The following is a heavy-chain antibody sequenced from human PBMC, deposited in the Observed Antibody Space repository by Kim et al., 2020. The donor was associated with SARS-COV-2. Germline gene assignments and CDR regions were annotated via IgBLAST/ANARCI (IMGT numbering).Heavy chain of an antibody. CDR1: GYTFTSYA. Sequence: ASVKVSCKASGYTFTSYAMNWVRQAPGQGLEWMGWINTNTGNPTYAQGFTGRFVFSLDTSVSTAYLQISSLKAEDTAVYYCARGSRGVRGVIIDLLCYYGMDVWGQGTTVTVSS. D-gene: IGHD3-10*01. V-gene: IGHV7-4-1*02. CDR2: INTNTGNP. J-gene: IGHJ6*02. CDR3: ARGSRGVRGVIIDLLCYYGMDV.